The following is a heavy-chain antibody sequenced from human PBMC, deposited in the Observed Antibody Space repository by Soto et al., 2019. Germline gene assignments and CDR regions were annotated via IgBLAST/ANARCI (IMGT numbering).Heavy chain of an antibody. Sequence: SETLSLTCTVYGGSFCGYYWSWIRQPPGKGLEWIGEINHSGSTNYNPSLKSRVTISVDTSKNQFSLKLSSVTAADTAVYYCARGGTPYDYVWGSYRSPRWFDPWGQGTLVTVSS. CDR2: INHSGST. CDR3: ARGGTPYDYVWGSYRSPRWFDP. V-gene: IGHV4-34*01. D-gene: IGHD3-16*02. J-gene: IGHJ5*02. CDR1: GGSFCGYY.